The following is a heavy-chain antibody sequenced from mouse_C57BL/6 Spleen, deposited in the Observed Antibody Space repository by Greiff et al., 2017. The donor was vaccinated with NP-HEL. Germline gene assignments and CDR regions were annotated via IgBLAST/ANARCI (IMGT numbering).Heavy chain of an antibody. CDR3: ARGGDDGYPFAY. Sequence: VQVVESGAELVRPGTSVKVSCKASGYAFTNYLIEWVKQRPGQGLEWIGVINPGSGGTNYNEKFKGKATLTADKSSSTAYMQLSSLTSEDSAVYFCARGGDDGYPFAYWGQGTLVTVSA. D-gene: IGHD2-3*01. J-gene: IGHJ3*01. CDR2: INPGSGGT. V-gene: IGHV1-54*01. CDR1: GYAFTNYL.